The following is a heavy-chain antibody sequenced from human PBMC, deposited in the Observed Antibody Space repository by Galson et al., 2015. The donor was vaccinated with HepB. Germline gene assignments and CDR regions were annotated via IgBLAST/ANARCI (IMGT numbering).Heavy chain of an antibody. CDR1: GFTFSSYA. CDR3: AKGGRTGPMVATWYFDY. CDR2: ISGSGGST. D-gene: IGHD5-12*01. Sequence: SLRLSCAASGFTFSSYAMSWVRQAPGKGLEWVSAISGSGGSTYYADSVKGRFTISRDNSKNTLYLQMNSLRAEDTAVYYCAKGGRTGPMVATWYFDYWGQGTLVTVSS. V-gene: IGHV3-23*01. J-gene: IGHJ4*02.